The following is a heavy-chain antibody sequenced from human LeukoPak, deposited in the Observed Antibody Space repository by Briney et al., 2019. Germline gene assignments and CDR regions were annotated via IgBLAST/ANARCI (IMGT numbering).Heavy chain of an antibody. V-gene: IGHV3-48*01. CDR2: ISSSSSTI. CDR1: GFTFGSYS. J-gene: IGHJ6*02. D-gene: IGHD6-6*01. Sequence: GGSLRLSCAASGFTFGSYSMNWVRQAPGKGLEWVSYISSSSSTIYYADSVKGRFTISRDNAKNSLYLQMNSLRAEDTAVYYCARLAARFTGRRIGSRKPYGMDVWGQGTTVTVSS. CDR3: ARLAARFTGRRIGSRKPYGMDV.